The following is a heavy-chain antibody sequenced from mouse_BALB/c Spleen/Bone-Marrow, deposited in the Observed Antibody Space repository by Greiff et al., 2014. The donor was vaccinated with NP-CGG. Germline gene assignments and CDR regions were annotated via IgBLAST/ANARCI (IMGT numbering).Heavy chain of an antibody. CDR2: INPSSAYT. CDR3: TIRYYAMDY. CDR1: GYTFTRYT. Sequence: VQLQESGAELARPGASVKMSCQASGYTFTRYTMHWEKQRPGQGLEWIGYINPSSAYTNYNQKFKDEATLTADKSSSTAYMQLSSLRSEDSAVYYCTIRYYAMDYWGQGTSVTVSS. J-gene: IGHJ4*01. D-gene: IGHD1-1*01. V-gene: IGHV1-4*01.